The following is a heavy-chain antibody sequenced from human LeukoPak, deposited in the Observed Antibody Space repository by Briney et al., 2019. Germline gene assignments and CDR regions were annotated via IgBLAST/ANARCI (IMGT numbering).Heavy chain of an antibody. J-gene: IGHJ6*03. Sequence: PSETLSLTCTVSGGSIRNDAYYWAWIPQHPGKGLEWIGYIYHSASTYYNPSLESRVTISVDTSKNDFSLTLSSVTATDTAVYYCARVETYYYYMDIWGKGTTVTVSS. V-gene: IGHV4-31*03. CDR1: GGSIRNDAYY. CDR3: ARVETYYYYMDI. CDR2: IYHSAST.